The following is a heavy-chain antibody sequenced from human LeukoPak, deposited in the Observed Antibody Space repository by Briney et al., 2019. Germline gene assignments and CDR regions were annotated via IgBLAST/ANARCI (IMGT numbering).Heavy chain of an antibody. CDR2: IDYDGGSG. V-gene: IGHV3-23*01. CDR3: AKDDAWIRFGE. CDR1: GFTLSSYE. D-gene: IGHD3-10*01. J-gene: IGHJ4*02. Sequence: GGSLRLSCTVSGFTLSSYEMSWIRQAPGKGLEWVSSIDYDGGSGHYADSVKGRFTISRDNSKKTLYLELSSLTGEDTAVYYCAKDDAWIRFGEWSQGTLVTVSS.